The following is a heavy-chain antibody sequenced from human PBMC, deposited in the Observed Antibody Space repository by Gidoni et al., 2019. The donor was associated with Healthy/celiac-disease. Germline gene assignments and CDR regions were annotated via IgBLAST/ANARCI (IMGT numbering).Heavy chain of an antibody. D-gene: IGHD1-1*01. J-gene: IGHJ4*02. V-gene: IGHV4-61*02. Sequence: QVQLQESGPGLVKPSKTLSLTCMVTGGTNSSGSSYWSWKRQPAGKGLEWIGRLYTSGSTNYHPSLQSLVTMSLDTSKNQFSLKLSSVTAADTAVYYCARGSRGLERLPFDYWGQGTLVTVSS. CDR2: LYTSGST. CDR1: GGTNSSGSSY. CDR3: ARGSRGLERLPFDY.